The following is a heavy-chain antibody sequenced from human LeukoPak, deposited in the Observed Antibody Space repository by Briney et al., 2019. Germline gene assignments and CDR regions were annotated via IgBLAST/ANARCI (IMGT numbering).Heavy chain of an antibody. J-gene: IGHJ3*02. Sequence: GGSLRLSCAASGFTFSSYAMSWVRQAPGKGLEWVPAISGSCGSTYYADSVKGRFTISRDNSKNRLYLQMNSLRAEDTAVYYCARGDYDFWSGYLIGHDAFDIWGQGIMVTVSS. V-gene: IGHV3-23*01. CDR2: ISGSCGST. CDR3: ARGDYDFWSGYLIGHDAFDI. CDR1: GFTFSSYA. D-gene: IGHD3-3*01.